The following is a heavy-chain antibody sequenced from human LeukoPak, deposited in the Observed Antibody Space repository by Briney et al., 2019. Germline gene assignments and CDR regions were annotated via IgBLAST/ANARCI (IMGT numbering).Heavy chain of an antibody. J-gene: IGHJ4*02. Sequence: GGSLRLSCAASGFTFSSYAMHWVRQAPGKGLEWVAVISYDGSNKYYADSVKGRFTISRDNSKNTLYLQMNSLRTEDTAVYYCARDVQWRFDYWGQGTLVTVSS. CDR2: ISYDGSNK. CDR1: GFTFSSYA. CDR3: ARDVQWRFDY. D-gene: IGHD6-19*01. V-gene: IGHV3-30*04.